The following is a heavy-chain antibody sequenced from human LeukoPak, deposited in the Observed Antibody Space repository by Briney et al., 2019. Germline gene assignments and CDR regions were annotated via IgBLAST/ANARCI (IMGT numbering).Heavy chain of an antibody. Sequence: RGSLRLSCAASGFTFSSHWMSWVRQAPGEWLEWVANIKQDGSEKYYVDSVKGRFTSSRDNAKNSLYLQMNSLRAEDTAVYYCARGGFRELLFDFWGQGTLVTVSS. CDR1: GFTFSSHW. CDR3: ARGGFRELLFDF. J-gene: IGHJ4*02. CDR2: IKQDGSEK. V-gene: IGHV3-7*01. D-gene: IGHD3-10*01.